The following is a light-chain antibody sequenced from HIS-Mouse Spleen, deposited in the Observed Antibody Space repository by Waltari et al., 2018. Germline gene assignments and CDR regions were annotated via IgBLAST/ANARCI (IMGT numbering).Light chain of an antibody. CDR1: SPNIGSNY. CDR2: RNN. V-gene: IGLV1-47*01. Sequence: QSVLTQPPSASGTPGQRVTISCSASSPNIGSNYVYWYQQLPGTAPKLLIYRNNQRPSGVTDRFSGSKSGTSASLAISGLRSEDEADYYCAAWDDSLSGPVFGGGTKLTVL. CDR3: AAWDDSLSGPV. J-gene: IGLJ3*02.